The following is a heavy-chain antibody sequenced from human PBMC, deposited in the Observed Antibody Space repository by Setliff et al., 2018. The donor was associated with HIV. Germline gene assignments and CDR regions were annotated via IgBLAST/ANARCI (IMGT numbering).Heavy chain of an antibody. V-gene: IGHV1-2*02. CDR3: ARDRGRYGDYRDFDY. J-gene: IGHJ4*02. CDR2: INPNTGDT. Sequence: ASVKVSCKASGYTFTDYFLHWVRQAPGQGLEWMGYINPNTGDTNSAQKFQGRVTVTRDTSISTFYMEVTRLTSDDTAVYYCARDRGRYGDYRDFDYWGQGALVTVSS. D-gene: IGHD4-17*01. CDR1: GYTFTDYF.